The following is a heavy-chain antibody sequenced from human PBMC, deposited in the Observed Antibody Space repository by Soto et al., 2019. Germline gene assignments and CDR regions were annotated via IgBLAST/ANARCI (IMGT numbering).Heavy chain of an antibody. Sequence: QVQLQESGPGLVEPSQTLSLTCTVSGGSIGSTDSYWSWIRRPPGKGLEWIGYIYYTGGTFYNPSLKSRLTISLETSSNQFSLTQTSVTATDTGIYYCARGGSGWAEYFQHWGQGTLVAVSS. CDR1: GGSIGSTDSY. J-gene: IGHJ1*01. CDR2: IYYTGGT. D-gene: IGHD6-25*01. CDR3: ARGGSGWAEYFQH. V-gene: IGHV4-30-4*08.